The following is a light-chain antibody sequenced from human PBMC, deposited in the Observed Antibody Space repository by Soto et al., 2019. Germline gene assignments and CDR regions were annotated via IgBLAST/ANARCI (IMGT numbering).Light chain of an antibody. CDR3: GTWDSTLSGAV. J-gene: IGLJ7*01. V-gene: IGLV1-51*01. Sequence: QSVLTQPPSVSAAPGQKVTIPCSGRSSNIGNNDVSWYQQLPGTAPKVVIYDNNKRPSGIPDRFSGSKSGTTATLGITGLQTGDEADYYCGTWDSTLSGAVFGGGTQLTVL. CDR1: SSNIGNND. CDR2: DNN.